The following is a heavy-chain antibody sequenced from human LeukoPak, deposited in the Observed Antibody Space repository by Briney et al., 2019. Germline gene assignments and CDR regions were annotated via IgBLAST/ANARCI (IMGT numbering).Heavy chain of an antibody. V-gene: IGHV3-30*02. CDR1: GFTFSSYG. CDR3: AKDFHRLGEFDAFDI. D-gene: IGHD3-16*01. Sequence: GGSLRLSCAASGFTFSSYGMHWVRQAPGKGLEWVTFIRYDGSNEYYADSVKGRFTISRDNAKNSLYLQMNSLRAEDTALYYCAKDFHRLGEFDAFDIWGQGTMVTVSS. CDR2: IRYDGSNE. J-gene: IGHJ3*02.